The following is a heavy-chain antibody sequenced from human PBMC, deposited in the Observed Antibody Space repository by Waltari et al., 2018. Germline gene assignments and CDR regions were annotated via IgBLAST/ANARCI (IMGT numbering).Heavy chain of an antibody. J-gene: IGHJ6*02. D-gene: IGHD3-3*01. CDR1: GFTFSSYA. CDR3: AKDQTRLPKTLHLEWLFAPGYYYGMDV. CDR2: ISGSGGST. Sequence: EVQLLESGGGLVQPGGSLRLSCAASGFTFSSYAMSWVRQAPGKGLEWVSAISGSGGSTYYADSVKGRFTISRDNSKNTLYLQMNSLRAEDTAVYYCAKDQTRLPKTLHLEWLFAPGYYYGMDVWGQGTTVTVSS. V-gene: IGHV3-23*01.